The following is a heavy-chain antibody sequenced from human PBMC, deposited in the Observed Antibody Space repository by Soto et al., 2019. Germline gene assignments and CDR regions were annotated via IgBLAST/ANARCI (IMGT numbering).Heavy chain of an antibody. Sequence: GGSLRLSCAASGFPFSIYWMSWVRQAPGKGLEWVANIKQDGSEKYYVDSVKGRFTISRDNAKNSLYLQMNSLRAEDTAVYYCAGSTMAYGSHYGMDVWGQGNTVTV. CDR1: GFPFSIYW. CDR3: AGSTMAYGSHYGMDV. CDR2: IKQDGSEK. J-gene: IGHJ6*01. V-gene: IGHV3-7*01. D-gene: IGHD5-12*01.